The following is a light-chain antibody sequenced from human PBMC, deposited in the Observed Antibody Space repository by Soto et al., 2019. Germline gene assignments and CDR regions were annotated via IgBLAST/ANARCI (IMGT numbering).Light chain of an antibody. CDR3: SSYVVSYNWV. J-gene: IGLJ3*02. CDR2: QVT. CDR1: SSDVGAYDF. Sequence: QSALTQPPSASGSPGQSVTIYCTGTSSDVGAYDFVSWFQQHPGKAPKLIIYQVTKRPSGVPYRFSGSKSGNTASLTVSGLQAEDEADYYCSSYVVSYNWVFGGGTQLTVL. V-gene: IGLV2-8*01.